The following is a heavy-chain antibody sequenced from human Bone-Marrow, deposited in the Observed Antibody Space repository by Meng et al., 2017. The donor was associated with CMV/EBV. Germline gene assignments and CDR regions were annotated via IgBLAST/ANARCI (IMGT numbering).Heavy chain of an antibody. V-gene: IGHV3-30*02. CDR1: GFTFSSYG. D-gene: IGHD2-2*01. J-gene: IGHJ4*02. CDR3: ARGFYCSSTSCYRYFDY. CDR2: IRYDGSNK. Sequence: GESLKISCAASGFTFSSYGMHWVRQAPGKGLEWVAFIRYDGSNKYYADSVKGRFTISRDNSKNTLYLQMNSLRAEDTAVYYCARGFYCSSTSCYRYFDYWGQGTLVTVSS.